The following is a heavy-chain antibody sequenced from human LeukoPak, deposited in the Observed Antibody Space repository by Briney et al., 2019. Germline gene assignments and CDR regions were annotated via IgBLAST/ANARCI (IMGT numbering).Heavy chain of an antibody. CDR3: ARIGRCSDGSCFGRFDP. V-gene: IGHV4-31*03. Sequence: PSETLSLTCTVSGGSISSGDYPWNWIRQFPGKGLEWIGYMSYSGTTNYNPSLRSRVSISLDTSKNQFSLRLNYVTAADTAVYYCARIGRCSDGSCFGRFDPWGQGTLVTVSS. CDR1: GGSISSGDYP. D-gene: IGHD2-15*01. J-gene: IGHJ5*02. CDR2: MSYSGTT.